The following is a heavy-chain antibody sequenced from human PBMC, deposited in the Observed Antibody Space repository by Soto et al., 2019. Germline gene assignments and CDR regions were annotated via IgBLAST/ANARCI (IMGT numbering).Heavy chain of an antibody. J-gene: IGHJ6*02. D-gene: IGHD5-18*01. V-gene: IGHV1-18*01. CDR2: ISAYXXNX. CDR1: GYTFTRYG. CDR3: ARGGDTAMVYHGMDV. Sequence: ASVKVSCKSSGYTFTRYGISLVRQAPGQGLEWMGWISAYXXNXXXXXKXXGRVTMTRDTSSSTAYRELSRLRSEDTAVYYCARGGDTAMVYHGMDVWGQGTTVTVSS.